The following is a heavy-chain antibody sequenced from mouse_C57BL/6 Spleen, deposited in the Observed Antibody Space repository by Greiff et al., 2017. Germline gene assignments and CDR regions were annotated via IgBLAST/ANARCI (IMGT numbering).Heavy chain of an antibody. D-gene: IGHD2-1*01. V-gene: IGHV1-39*01. CDR3: ARVYYGNYGWFAY. CDR2: INPNYGTT. CDR1: GYSYTDYY. Sequence: VQLQQPGPELVKPGASVKISCKASGYSYTDYYMNWVKQSNGKSLEWIGVINPNYGTTSYNQKFKGKATLTVDQSSSTAYMQLNSLTSEDSAVYYCARVYYGNYGWFAYWGQGTLVTVSA. J-gene: IGHJ3*01.